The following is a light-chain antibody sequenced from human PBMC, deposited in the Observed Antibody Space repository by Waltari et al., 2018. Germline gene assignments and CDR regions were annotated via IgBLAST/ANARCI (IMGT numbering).Light chain of an antibody. V-gene: IGKV2-30*02. Sequence: DVVMTQSPLSLPVTLGQPVSISFRSRQSLVHRDGSPCFNWFHQRPGQSPRRLLYRVSNRGSGVPDRFSGSGSGSDVTLIISRVEAEDVGVYFCMQGTHWPPSFGGGTKVEIK. CDR2: RVS. J-gene: IGKJ4*01. CDR3: MQGTHWPPS. CDR1: QSLVHRDGSPC.